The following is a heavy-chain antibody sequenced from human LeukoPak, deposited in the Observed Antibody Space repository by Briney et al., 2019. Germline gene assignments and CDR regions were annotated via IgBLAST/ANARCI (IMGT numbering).Heavy chain of an antibody. J-gene: IGHJ4*02. V-gene: IGHV1-18*04. D-gene: IGHD4-17*01. CDR3: ARDPPPPYGDYVMLDY. CDR2: ISAYNGNT. CDR1: GYTFTSYG. Sequence: ASVKVSCKASGYTFTSYGISWVRQAPGQGLEWMGWISAYNGNTNYAQKLQGRVTMTTDTSTSTAYMELRSLRSDDTAVYYCARDPPPPYGDYVMLDYWGQGTLVTVSS.